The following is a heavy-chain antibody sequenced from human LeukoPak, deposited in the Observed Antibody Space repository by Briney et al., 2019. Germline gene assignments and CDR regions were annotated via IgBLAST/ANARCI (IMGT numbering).Heavy chain of an antibody. J-gene: IGHJ4*02. D-gene: IGHD4-11*01. CDR3: ARDHQLYSNFY. CDR1: GGSISSSSYY. CDR2: IYYSGST. Sequence: SETLSLTCTVSGGSISSSSYYWGWIRPPPGKGLEWIGTIYYSGSTYYNPSLKSRVTISVDTSKNQFSLKLSSVTAADTAVYYCARDHQLYSNFYWGQGTLVTVSS. V-gene: IGHV4-39*07.